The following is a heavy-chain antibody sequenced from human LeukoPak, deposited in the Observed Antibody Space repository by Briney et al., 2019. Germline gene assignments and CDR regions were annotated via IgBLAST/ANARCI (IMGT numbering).Heavy chain of an antibody. CDR3: ARDGVIWFGELIYYYYYMDV. D-gene: IGHD3-10*01. V-gene: IGHV3-21*01. J-gene: IGHJ6*03. CDR2: ISSSSSYI. Sequence: PGGSLRLSCAASGFTFSSYEMNWVRQAPGKGLEWVSSISSSSSYIYYADSVKGRFTISRDNAKNSLYLQMNSLRAEDTAVYYCARDGVIWFGELIYYYYYMDVWGKGTTVTVSS. CDR1: GFTFSSYE.